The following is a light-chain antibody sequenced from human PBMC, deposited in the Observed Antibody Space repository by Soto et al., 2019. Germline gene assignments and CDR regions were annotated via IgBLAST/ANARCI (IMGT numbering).Light chain of an antibody. Sequence: EILSSQSASALSGTPEERATISCRASQSVSNNHLAWYQQKPGQAPRLLIYGASNRATGIPDRFSGSGSGTDFTLTISRLEPEDFAVYYCQQYGSSGTFGGGTKV. CDR1: QSVSNNH. J-gene: IGKJ4*02. CDR2: GAS. V-gene: IGKV3-20*01. CDR3: QQYGSSGT.